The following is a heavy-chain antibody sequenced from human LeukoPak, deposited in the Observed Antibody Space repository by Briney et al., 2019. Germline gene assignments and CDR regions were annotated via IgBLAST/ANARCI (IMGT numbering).Heavy chain of an antibody. D-gene: IGHD1-1*01. V-gene: IGHV3-48*02. CDR3: AIAVTNYYFDY. CDR2: ISSSSSTI. Sequence: GGSLRLSCAASGFTFSSYSMNWVRQAPGKGLEWVSYISSSSSTIYYADSVKGRFTISRDNAKNSLYLQVNSLRDEDTAVYYCAIAVTNYYFDYWGQGTLVTVSS. CDR1: GFTFSSYS. J-gene: IGHJ4*02.